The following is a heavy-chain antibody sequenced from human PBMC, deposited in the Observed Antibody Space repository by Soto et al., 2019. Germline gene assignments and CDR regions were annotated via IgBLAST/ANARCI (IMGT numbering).Heavy chain of an antibody. Sequence: QVQLQESGPGLVKPSQTLSLTCTVSGGSISSGGYYWSWIRQHPEKGLEWIGDIYYSGTTYYNPSLKSRVTMPVDSSKNQFSLKLRSVTAADTAMYYCARDLSTHCSGGSCYYSWGQGILVTVSS. CDR2: IYYSGTT. V-gene: IGHV4-31*03. D-gene: IGHD2-15*01. CDR1: GGSISSGGYY. CDR3: ARDLSTHCSGGSCYYS. J-gene: IGHJ4*02.